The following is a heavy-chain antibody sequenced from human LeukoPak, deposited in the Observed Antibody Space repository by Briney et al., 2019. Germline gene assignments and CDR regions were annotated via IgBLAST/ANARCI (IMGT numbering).Heavy chain of an antibody. D-gene: IGHD5/OR15-5a*01. V-gene: IGHV4-34*01. Sequence: PSETLSLTCAVYGGSFSGYYWSWIRQPPGKGLEWIGEINHSGSTNYNPSLKSRVTISVDKSKSQFSLKLSSVTAADTAVYYCAAIVSSEEHYYYYMDVWGKGTTVTVSS. J-gene: IGHJ6*03. CDR3: AAIVSSEEHYYYYMDV. CDR2: INHSGST. CDR1: GGSFSGYY.